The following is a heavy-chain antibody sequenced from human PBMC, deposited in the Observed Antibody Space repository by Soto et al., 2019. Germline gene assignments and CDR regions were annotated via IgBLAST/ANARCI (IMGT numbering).Heavy chain of an antibody. V-gene: IGHV1-3*01. CDR2: IHADNSNT. Sequence: VHLVQSGAEVRKPGASVKISCQTSGYTRTAYAMHWVRQAPGQSIETMGGIHADNSNTKVSEKFQGRVTITRDTVADAVYMELSSLTSEDTAVYFCARYFFDSSGYFDYWGQGTPVTVSS. CDR3: ARYFFDSSGYFDY. J-gene: IGHJ4*02. D-gene: IGHD2-15*01. CDR1: GYTRTAYA.